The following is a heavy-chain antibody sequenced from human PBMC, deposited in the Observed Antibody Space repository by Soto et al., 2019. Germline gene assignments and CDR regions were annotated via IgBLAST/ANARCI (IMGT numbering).Heavy chain of an antibody. V-gene: IGHV1-3*01. CDR1: GYTFTGYA. Sequence: GASVKGSCKASGYTFTGYAMHWVGQAPGKKLEGMRWITAGNGKTKYSQRCQGRVTITRNTSASAAYMELRSGRSEDTSVYYCARLEYYDLWIGYSARIKRGGMDFWGPGTTVTVSS. D-gene: IGHD3-3*01. CDR2: ITAGNGKT. CDR3: ARLEYYDLWIGYSARIKRGGMDF. J-gene: IGHJ6*02.